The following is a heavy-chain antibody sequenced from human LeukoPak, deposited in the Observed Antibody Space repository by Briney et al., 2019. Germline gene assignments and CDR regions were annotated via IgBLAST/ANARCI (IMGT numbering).Heavy chain of an antibody. Sequence: PSETLSLTCTVSGGSISSSSSYWAWIRQPPGTGLDWIGNIYYSGSTYYSPSLKSRLTISVDTSKNQFSLKLSSVTAADTAVYYCARLNSPGWFDPWGQGTLVTVSS. V-gene: IGHV4-39*01. CDR2: IYYSGST. CDR1: GGSISSSSSY. J-gene: IGHJ5*02. CDR3: ARLNSPGWFDP.